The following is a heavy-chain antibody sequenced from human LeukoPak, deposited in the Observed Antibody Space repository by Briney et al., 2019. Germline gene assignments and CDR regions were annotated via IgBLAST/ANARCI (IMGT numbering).Heavy chain of an antibody. Sequence: GGPLRLSCAASGFTFSSYAMSWVRQVPGKGLEWVSGISLRGDSTYYADSVKGRFTVSRDNSRNTLYLQMNSLRADDTALYYCAKHLPKGSYHDYYYGRNVWAKGPRSPSP. V-gene: IGHV3-23*01. D-gene: IGHD1-14*01. CDR3: AKHLPKGSYHDYYYGRNV. J-gene: IGHJ6*02. CDR2: ISLRGDST. CDR1: GFTFSSYA.